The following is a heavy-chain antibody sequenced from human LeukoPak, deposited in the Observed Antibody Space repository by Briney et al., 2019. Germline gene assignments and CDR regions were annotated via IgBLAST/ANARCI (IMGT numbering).Heavy chain of an antibody. D-gene: IGHD4-17*01. Sequence: HSGGSLRLSCAASGFTFSSYDMSWVRQAPGKGLEWVSAISGSGGSTYYADSVKGRFTTSRDNSKNTLYLQMNSLRAEDTAVYYCALYGDYYYFDYWGQGTLVTVSS. CDR2: ISGSGGST. CDR1: GFTFSSYD. J-gene: IGHJ4*02. V-gene: IGHV3-23*01. CDR3: ALYGDYYYFDY.